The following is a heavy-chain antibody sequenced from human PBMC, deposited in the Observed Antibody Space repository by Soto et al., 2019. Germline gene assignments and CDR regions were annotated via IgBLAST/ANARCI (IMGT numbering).Heavy chain of an antibody. CDR1: GITLSNYG. CDR2: ISYDGNRT. V-gene: IGHV3-30*18. Sequence: QVQLVESGGGVVQPGRSLRLSCAASGITLSNYGIHWVRQAPGKGLEWVAAISYDGNRTYYADSVKGRFTISRDNSENTVFLQMTSLRAEDTAVYYCANGRRIEVGGLNASPEFDYWGQGTLVIVSS. CDR3: ANGRRIEVGGLNASPEFDY. D-gene: IGHD6-19*01. J-gene: IGHJ4*02.